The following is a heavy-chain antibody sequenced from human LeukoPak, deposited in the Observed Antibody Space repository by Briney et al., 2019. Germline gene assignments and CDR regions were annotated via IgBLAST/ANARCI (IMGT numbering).Heavy chain of an antibody. D-gene: IGHD3-10*01. Sequence: SHTLSLTCAVYGGSFSGYYWSWIPQPPGKGLEWIGEINHSGNSNYHPSLKSRVTISVDTSKNQFSLKLSSVTAADTAVYYCARGGYYYGSGSYYEVRSYYFDYWGQGTLVTVSS. V-gene: IGHV4-34*01. CDR2: INHSGNS. J-gene: IGHJ4*02. CDR1: GGSFSGYY. CDR3: ARGGYYYGSGSYYEVRSYYFDY.